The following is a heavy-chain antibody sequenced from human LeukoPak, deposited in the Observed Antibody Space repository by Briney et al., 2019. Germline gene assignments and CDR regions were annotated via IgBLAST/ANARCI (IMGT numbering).Heavy chain of an antibody. V-gene: IGHV3-7*01. D-gene: IGHD3-10*01. Sequence: GGSLRLSCAASGLTFSGSWMSWVRQVPGKGLEWVANIKEDGSETYYVDSVKGRFTISRDNAKNSLYMQMNSLRAEDTAVYYCARGGEVDPMIRGVIYYNGMDVWGQGTTVTVSS. CDR2: IKEDGSET. CDR1: GLTFSGSW. J-gene: IGHJ6*02. CDR3: ARGGEVDPMIRGVIYYNGMDV.